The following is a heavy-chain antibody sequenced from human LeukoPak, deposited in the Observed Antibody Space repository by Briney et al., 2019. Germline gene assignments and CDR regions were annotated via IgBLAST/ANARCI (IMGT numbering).Heavy chain of an antibody. CDR1: GYTFTGYY. Sequence: VASVKVSCKASGYTFTGYYMHWVRQAPGQGLEWMGWINPNSGGTNYAQKFQGRVTMTRDTSISTAYMELSRLRSDDTAVYYCARPQVLLWFGELAMDVRGQGTTVTVSS. D-gene: IGHD3-10*01. CDR2: INPNSGGT. V-gene: IGHV1-2*02. J-gene: IGHJ6*02. CDR3: ARPQVLLWFGELAMDV.